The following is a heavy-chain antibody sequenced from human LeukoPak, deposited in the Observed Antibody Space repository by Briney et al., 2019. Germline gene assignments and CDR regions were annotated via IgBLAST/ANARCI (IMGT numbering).Heavy chain of an antibody. CDR1: GFSFSSYG. Sequence: PGGSLRLSCAASGFSFSSYGMHWVRQAPGKGLEWVAFIRYDGSNKYYADSVKGRFTISRDNSKNTLYLQMNSLRAEDTAVYYCAKEYCSSTSCSSFDYWGQGTLVTVSS. J-gene: IGHJ4*02. CDR2: IRYDGSNK. D-gene: IGHD2-2*01. V-gene: IGHV3-30*02. CDR3: AKEYCSSTSCSSFDY.